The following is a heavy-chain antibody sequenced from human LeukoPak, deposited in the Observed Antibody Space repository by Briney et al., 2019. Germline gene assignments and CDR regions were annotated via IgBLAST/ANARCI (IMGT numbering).Heavy chain of an antibody. V-gene: IGHV3-21*01. J-gene: IGHJ5*02. Sequence: PGGSLRLSCAASGFTFSSYSMDWVRQAPGKGLEWVSSISSSSSYIYYADSVKGRFTISRDNAKNSLYLQMNSLRAEDTAVYYCARDLNSRDWFDPWGQGTLVTVSS. CDR1: GFTFSSYS. CDR2: ISSSSSYI. D-gene: IGHD6-13*01. CDR3: ARDLNSRDWFDP.